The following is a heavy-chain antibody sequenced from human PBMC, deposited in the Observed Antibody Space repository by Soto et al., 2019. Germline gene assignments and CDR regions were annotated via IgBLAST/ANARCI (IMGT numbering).Heavy chain of an antibody. V-gene: IGHV3-23*01. J-gene: IGHJ4*02. CDR3: AKDRSVRDSYDSSGLDY. CDR2: ISGSGGST. D-gene: IGHD3-22*01. Sequence: GGSLRRSCAACGFTCSSSAMSWVRQAPGKGLEWVSAISGSGGSTYYADSVKGRFTISRGISKNTLYLQMNSLRAEDTAVYYCAKDRSVRDSYDSSGLDYRVQVTLVTVSS. CDR1: GFTCSSSA.